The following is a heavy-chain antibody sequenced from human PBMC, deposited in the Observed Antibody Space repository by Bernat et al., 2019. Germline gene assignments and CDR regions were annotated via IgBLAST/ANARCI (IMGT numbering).Heavy chain of an antibody. D-gene: IGHD6-13*01. CDR2: ISGYNGNT. V-gene: IGHV1-18*01. J-gene: IGHJ6*02. Sequence: QAQLVQSGSEVKKPGASVMVSCKASGYTFSNYAITWVRQAPGQGLEWMGWISGYNGNTDYAQKLQGRVTLTTDTSTSTAYMELRSLRSDDTAVYYCARKGLRGSLFYSFGMDVWGHGTTVTVSS. CDR3: ARKGLRGSLFYSFGMDV. CDR1: GYTFSNYA.